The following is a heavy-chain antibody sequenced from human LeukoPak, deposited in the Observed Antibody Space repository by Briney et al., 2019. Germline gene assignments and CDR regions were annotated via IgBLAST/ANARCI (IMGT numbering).Heavy chain of an antibody. J-gene: IGHJ4*02. CDR1: GFHISNYY. V-gene: IGHV3-11*03. Sequence: PGGSLRLSCVAPGFHISNYYMNWIPQPPEKGLEWVSNINAKKSIKGYANSVRGRFTISRDNAKNSIYLQMNNLRVEDTGVYDGVTIHYHHRGGPYYRDYWGQGTRVIVSS. D-gene: IGHD2-21*01. CDR2: INAKKSIK. CDR3: VTIHYHHRGGPYYRDY.